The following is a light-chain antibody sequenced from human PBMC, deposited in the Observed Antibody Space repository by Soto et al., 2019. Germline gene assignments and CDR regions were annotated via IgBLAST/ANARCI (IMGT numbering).Light chain of an antibody. Sequence: EIVMTQSPATLSVSPGERATLSCRASQSVSSNLAWYQQKPGQAPRLLIYGASTRATGIPARFSGSGFGTEFTLTISSLESEDFAVYYCQQHDNWPREWTFGQGTKVEIK. J-gene: IGKJ1*01. CDR2: GAS. CDR1: QSVSSN. CDR3: QQHDNWPREWT. V-gene: IGKV3-15*01.